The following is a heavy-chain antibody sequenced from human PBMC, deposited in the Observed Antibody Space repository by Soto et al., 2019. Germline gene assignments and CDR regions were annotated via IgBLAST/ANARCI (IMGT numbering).Heavy chain of an antibody. D-gene: IGHD5-12*01. CDR3: ARSRYSGYDLPSDY. V-gene: IGHV3-30*03. CDR1: GFTFSIYG. J-gene: IGHJ4*02. CDR2: ISYDGNNK. Sequence: GGSLRLSCAASGFTFSIYGIHWVRQAPGKGLEWVAVISYDGNNKYYADSVKGRFTISRDNSKNTLYLQMNSLRAEDTAMYYCARSRYSGYDLPSDYWGQGTLVTVSS.